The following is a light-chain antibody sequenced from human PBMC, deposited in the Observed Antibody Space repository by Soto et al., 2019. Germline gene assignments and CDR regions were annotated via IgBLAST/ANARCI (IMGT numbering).Light chain of an antibody. CDR1: QSVSNN. Sequence: ETVMTQSPATLSVSPGDRATLSCTASQSVSNNLVWYQQKPGQAPRLLIYGASTRATAIPARFSGSGSGTEFTLTISSLQSEDFAVYYCQQYKNWPRTFGQGTKVDIK. J-gene: IGKJ1*01. CDR2: GAS. CDR3: QQYKNWPRT. V-gene: IGKV3-15*01.